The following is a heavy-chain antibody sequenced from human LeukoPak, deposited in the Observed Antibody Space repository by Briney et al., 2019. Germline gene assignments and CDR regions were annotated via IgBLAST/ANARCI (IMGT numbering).Heavy chain of an antibody. CDR3: ARTDSSSSWGRYYYYYMDV. Sequence: ASVKVSCKASGYTLTGYYMHWVRQAPGQGLEWMGWINPNSGGTNYAQKFQGRVTMTRDTSISTAYMELSRLRSDDTAVYYCARTDSSSSWGRYYYYYMDVWGKGTTVTVSS. CDR2: INPNSGGT. V-gene: IGHV1-2*02. D-gene: IGHD6-6*01. CDR1: GYTLTGYY. J-gene: IGHJ6*03.